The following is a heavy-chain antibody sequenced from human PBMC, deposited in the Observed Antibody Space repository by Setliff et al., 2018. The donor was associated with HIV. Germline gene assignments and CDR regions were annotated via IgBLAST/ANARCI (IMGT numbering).Heavy chain of an antibody. V-gene: IGHV1-46*01. CDR1: GYTFTNSF. CDR3: ARLGSGWSDSYYYAMDI. J-gene: IGHJ6*02. Sequence: ASVKVSCKSSGYTFTNSFMHWVRQAPGQGLEWMGIINPSDGATTYAWKFQDRVTMTSDTSTSTVYMELRSLRSDDTAVYFCARLGSGWSDSYYYAMDIWGQGTTVTVSS. D-gene: IGHD6-19*01. CDR2: INPSDGAT.